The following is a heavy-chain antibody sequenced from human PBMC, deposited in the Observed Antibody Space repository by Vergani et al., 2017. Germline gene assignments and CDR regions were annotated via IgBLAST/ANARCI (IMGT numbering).Heavy chain of an antibody. CDR3: AREVILGCVHSFDY. CDR2: ISSSGSSK. CDR1: GFTFSDYY. V-gene: IGHV3-11*01. D-gene: IGHD1-1*01. Sequence: QVQLVESGGGLVKPGGSLRLSCAASGFTFSDYYMSWIRQAPGKGLEWVSYISSSGSSKYYADSVQGRFTISRDNVKESLYLQMNSLRAEATAVYYCAREVILGCVHSFDYWGQGSLVTVSS. J-gene: IGHJ4*02.